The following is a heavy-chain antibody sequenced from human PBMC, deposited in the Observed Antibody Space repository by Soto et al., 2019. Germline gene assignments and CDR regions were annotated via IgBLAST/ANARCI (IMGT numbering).Heavy chain of an antibody. J-gene: IGHJ5*02. CDR2: ILYSGST. Sequence: PSETLSLTCTVSGGSISSSTYYWGWIRQPPGKGLEWIGSILYSGSTYYYPSLKSRVTISVDTSKNQFSLKLSSVTAADTAVYYCARKILSQGYCSGGSCHYNWFDPWGQGTLVTVSS. V-gene: IGHV4-39*01. CDR3: ARKILSQGYCSGGSCHYNWFDP. CDR1: GGSISSSTYY. D-gene: IGHD2-15*01.